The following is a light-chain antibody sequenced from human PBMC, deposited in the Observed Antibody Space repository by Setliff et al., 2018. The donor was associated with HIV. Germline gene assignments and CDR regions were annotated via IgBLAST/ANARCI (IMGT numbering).Light chain of an antibody. V-gene: IGLV3-21*04. CDR3: QVWDSSSDHVI. CDR2: FDS. CDR1: NIGSKS. Sequence: SYELTQPPSVSVVPGKTARITCEGNNIGSKSVHWYQQKPGRAPVLIIYFDSDRPSGIPERFSGSNSGNTATLSLSRVEVGDEADYYCQVWDSSSDHVIFGGGTK. J-gene: IGLJ2*01.